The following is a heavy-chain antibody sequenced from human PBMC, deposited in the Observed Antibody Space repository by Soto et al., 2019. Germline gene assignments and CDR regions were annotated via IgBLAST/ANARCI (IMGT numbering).Heavy chain of an antibody. CDR3: AIFSSGWTEAFDY. Sequence: QVQLVESGGGVVQPGRSLRLSCAASGFTFSSYGMHWVRQAPGKGLEWVAVISYDGSNKYYADSVKGRFTISRDNSKNTLYLQMNSLRAEDTAVYYCAIFSSGWTEAFDYGCQGTLVTVSS. V-gene: IGHV3-30*03. D-gene: IGHD6-19*01. CDR1: GFTFSSYG. CDR2: ISYDGSNK. J-gene: IGHJ4*02.